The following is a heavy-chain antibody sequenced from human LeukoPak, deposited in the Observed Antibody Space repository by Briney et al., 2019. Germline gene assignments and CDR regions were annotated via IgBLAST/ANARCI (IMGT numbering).Heavy chain of an antibody. CDR3: ARGTEGYTYGEFDS. CDR2: IHRDGSST. J-gene: IGHJ5*01. D-gene: IGHD5-18*01. V-gene: IGHV3-74*01. CDR1: GFTFSDYW. Sequence: GGSLRLSCAASGFTFSDYWMHWVRQAPGKGLVWVSRIHRDGSSTTYADSMKGRFTISRDNAKNTLYLQMNSLRAEDTAMYYCARGTEGYTYGEFDSWGQGTLVTVSS.